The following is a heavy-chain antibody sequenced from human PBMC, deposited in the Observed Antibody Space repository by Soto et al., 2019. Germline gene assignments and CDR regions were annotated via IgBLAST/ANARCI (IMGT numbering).Heavy chain of an antibody. D-gene: IGHD2-21*02. CDR1: GFIFSSYS. Sequence: GGSLRLSCAASGFIFSSYSMNWVRQAPGKGLEWVSYISSSSTTIYYAGSVKGRFTISRDNAKNSLYLQMSSLRDEDTAVYYCARGCGGDCFRSDSWGQGTLVTVSS. CDR2: ISSSSTTI. J-gene: IGHJ4*02. CDR3: ARGCGGDCFRSDS. V-gene: IGHV3-48*02.